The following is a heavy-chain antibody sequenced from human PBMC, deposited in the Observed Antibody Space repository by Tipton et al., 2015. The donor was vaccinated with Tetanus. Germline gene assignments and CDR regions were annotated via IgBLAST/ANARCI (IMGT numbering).Heavy chain of an antibody. Sequence: LRLSCTVSRGPISSYYWSWIRQPPGKGLEWIGYIYYSGSTNYNPSLKSRVTISVDTSKNQFSLKLSSVTAADTAVYYCACNPNIAAAGTGEDSGWFDPWGQGTLVTVSS. CDR1: RGPISSYY. D-gene: IGHD6-13*01. CDR3: ACNPNIAAAGTGEDSGWFDP. J-gene: IGHJ5*02. V-gene: IGHV4-59*01. CDR2: IYYSGST.